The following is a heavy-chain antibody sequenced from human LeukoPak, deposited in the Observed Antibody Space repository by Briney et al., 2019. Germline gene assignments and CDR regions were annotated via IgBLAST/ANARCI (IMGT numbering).Heavy chain of an antibody. CDR3: ARGRGDGYNALDY. CDR2: IIPIFGTA. D-gene: IGHD5-24*01. CDR1: GGTFSSYA. Sequence: SVKVSCKASGGTFSSYAISWVRQAPGQGLEWMGRIIPIFGTANYAQKFQGRVTITTDESTSAAYMELSSLRSEDTAVYCCARGRGDGYNALDYWGQGTLVTVSS. V-gene: IGHV1-69*05. J-gene: IGHJ4*02.